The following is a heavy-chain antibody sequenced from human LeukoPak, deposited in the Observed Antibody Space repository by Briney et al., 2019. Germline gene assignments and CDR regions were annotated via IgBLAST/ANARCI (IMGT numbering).Heavy chain of an antibody. CDR1: GGSFSGYY. J-gene: IGHJ2*01. CDR3: ARFPTVTGSYWYSDL. CDR2: ISHSGST. Sequence: PSETLSLTCAVYGGSFSGYYWSWIRQPLGKGLEWIGEISHSGSTNYNPSLKSRVTISVDTSKNQFSLKLSSVTAADTAVYYCARFPTVTGSYWYSDLWGRGTPVTVSS. D-gene: IGHD4-17*01. V-gene: IGHV4-34*01.